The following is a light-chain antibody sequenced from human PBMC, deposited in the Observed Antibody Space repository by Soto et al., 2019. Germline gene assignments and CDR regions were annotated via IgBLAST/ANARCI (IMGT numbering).Light chain of an antibody. CDR1: SSDIGGYNH. Sequence: QSALTQPTSVSGSPGQSITISCTGVSSDIGGYNHVSWYQQHPGKVPRLIIYDVDNRPLGVSHRFSGSQSGNMASLTISGLQAEDEADYYCCAYTARTTLSWVFGGGTKLTVL. J-gene: IGLJ3*02. CDR2: DVD. CDR3: CAYTARTTLSWV. V-gene: IGLV2-14*03.